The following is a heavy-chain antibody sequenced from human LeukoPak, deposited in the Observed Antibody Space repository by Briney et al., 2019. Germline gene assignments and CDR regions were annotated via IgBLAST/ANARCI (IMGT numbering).Heavy chain of an antibody. CDR1: GFTFSSYS. D-gene: IGHD3-22*01. V-gene: IGHV3-21*04. CDR3: AKVVVDYYDSSGYTD. Sequence: GGSLRLSCAASGFTFSSYSMNWVRQAPGKGLEWVSSISSSSSYIYYADSVKGRFTISRDNSKNTLYLQMNSLRAEDTAVYYCAKVVVDYYDSSGYTDWGQGTLVTVSS. J-gene: IGHJ4*02. CDR2: ISSSSSYI.